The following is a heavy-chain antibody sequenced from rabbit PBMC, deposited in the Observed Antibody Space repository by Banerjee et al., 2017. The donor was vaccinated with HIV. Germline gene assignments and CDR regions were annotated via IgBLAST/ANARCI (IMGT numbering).Heavy chain of an antibody. J-gene: IGHJ4*01. CDR2: IATGSGNT. D-gene: IGHD6-1*01. V-gene: IGHV1S45*01. Sequence: QEQLEESGGDLVKPEGSLTLTCTASGFTLSGYWMSWVRQAPGKGLEWIGCIATGSGNTVYASWAKGRFTISKTSSTTVTLRVTSLTAADTATYFCARGGGYADYGYALNLWGPGTLVTVS. CDR3: ARGGGYADYGYALNL. CDR1: GFTLSGYW.